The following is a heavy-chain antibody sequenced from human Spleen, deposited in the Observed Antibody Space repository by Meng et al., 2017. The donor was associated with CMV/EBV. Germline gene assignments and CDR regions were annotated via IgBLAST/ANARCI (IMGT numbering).Heavy chain of an antibody. J-gene: IGHJ6*02. Sequence: GSLRLSCTVSGGSISRSSYFWGWIRQPPGKGLEWIGSIYYSGTTYYNPSLKSRVTISVDTSKNQFSLKLSSVTAADTAVYYCAREKGAAGTYYYYYYGMDVWGQGTTVTVSS. D-gene: IGHD6-13*01. CDR2: IYYSGTT. CDR3: AREKGAAGTYYYYYYGMDV. CDR1: GGSISRSSYF. V-gene: IGHV4-39*07.